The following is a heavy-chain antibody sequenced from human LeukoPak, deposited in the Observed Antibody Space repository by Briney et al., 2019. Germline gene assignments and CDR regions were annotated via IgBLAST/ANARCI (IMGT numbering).Heavy chain of an antibody. CDR1: GFTFSSYS. J-gene: IGHJ3*02. D-gene: IGHD6-19*01. V-gene: IGHV3-21*01. CDR3: ARALAVAHRKHHGAFDI. CDR2: ISSSSSYI. Sequence: TGGSLRLSCAASGFTFSSYSMNWVRQAPGKGLEWVSSISSSSSYIYYADSVKGRFTISRDNAKNSLYLQMNSLRAEDTAVYYCARALAVAHRKHHGAFDIWGQGTMVTVSS.